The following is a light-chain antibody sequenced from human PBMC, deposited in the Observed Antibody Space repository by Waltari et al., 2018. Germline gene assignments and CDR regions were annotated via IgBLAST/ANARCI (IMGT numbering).Light chain of an antibody. Sequence: QVVLTQSPSVSASLGASVRLTCTLSSGHSDVVWHQQRPQQGPQYLMVVRRDGSHAKADWIPGRFSGSTSWAAHYLAISLPISGLQSEDEADYYGQTWGTDVPYVFGSGAKVTVL. CDR3: QTWGTDVPYV. J-gene: IGLJ1*01. CDR2: VRRDGSH. CDR1: SGHSD. V-gene: IGLV4-69*01.